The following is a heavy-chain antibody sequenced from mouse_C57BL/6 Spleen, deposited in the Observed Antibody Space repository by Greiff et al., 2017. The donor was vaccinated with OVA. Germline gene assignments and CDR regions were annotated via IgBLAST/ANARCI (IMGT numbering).Heavy chain of an antibody. CDR3: ASAGGSSYGAMDY. J-gene: IGHJ4*01. D-gene: IGHD1-1*01. Sequence: VQLQQSGPELVKPGASVKISCKASGYSFTSYYIHWVKQRPGQGLEWIGWIYPGSGNTKYNEKFKGKATLTADTSSSTAYMQLSSLTSEDSAVYYCASAGGSSYGAMDYWGQGTSVTVSS. V-gene: IGHV1-66*01. CDR2: IYPGSGNT. CDR1: GYSFTSYY.